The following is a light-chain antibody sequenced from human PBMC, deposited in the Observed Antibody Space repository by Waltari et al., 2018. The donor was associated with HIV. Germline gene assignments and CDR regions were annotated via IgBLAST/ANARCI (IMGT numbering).Light chain of an antibody. Sequence: SSELAQDPAVSVALGQPVRIPCQGDSVRSHYASWYQQKPGQAHVLVVYGENNRPSGIPDRFSGSSSGNTASLTIAGAQAEDEADYYCNSRDSSGHWFFGGGTKVTVL. CDR3: NSRDSSGHWF. CDR1: SVRSHY. CDR2: GEN. V-gene: IGLV3-19*01. J-gene: IGLJ3*02.